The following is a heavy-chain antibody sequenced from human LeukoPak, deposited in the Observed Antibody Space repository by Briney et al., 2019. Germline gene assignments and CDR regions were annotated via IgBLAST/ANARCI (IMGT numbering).Heavy chain of an antibody. CDR1: GFTLSLYG. D-gene: IGHD2-15*01. Sequence: PGGSLRLSCAVSGFTLSLYGMNWVRQAPGKGLEWISHISASSSGIFYADSVKGRFITSRDNTRSSLYLQMNSLRAEDTAVYYCVREPVGGVVAEGCFDYWGQGTLVTVSS. CDR3: VREPVGGVVAEGCFDY. J-gene: IGHJ4*02. CDR2: ISASSSGI. V-gene: IGHV3-48*01.